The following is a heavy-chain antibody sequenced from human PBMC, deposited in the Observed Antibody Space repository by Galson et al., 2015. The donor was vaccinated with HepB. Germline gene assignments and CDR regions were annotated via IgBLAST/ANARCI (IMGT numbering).Heavy chain of an antibody. CDR3: TRDGHVGVVGVVNDV. D-gene: IGHD1-1*01. J-gene: IGHJ4*02. Sequence: SVKVSCKASGYTFSSYGISWVRQAPGKGLEWLSCISIHNGRTNYAQKFQGRVTMSADTSRTTAYMELRGLRADDTAVYYCTRDGHVGVVGVVNDVWGQGTLVTVSP. CDR2: ISIHNGRT. CDR1: GYTFSSYG. V-gene: IGHV1-18*01.